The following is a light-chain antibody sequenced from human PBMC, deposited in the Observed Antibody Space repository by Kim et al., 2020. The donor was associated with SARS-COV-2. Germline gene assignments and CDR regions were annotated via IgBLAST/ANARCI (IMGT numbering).Light chain of an antibody. Sequence: ASVGDRVTITCRASQSISSYLAWYQQKPGKGPKVLIYDASTLQSGVPSRFSGSGSGTDFTLTISSLQPEDVATYYCQKYNSAPWTFGQGTKVDIK. CDR3: QKYNSAPWT. V-gene: IGKV1-27*01. CDR1: QSISSY. J-gene: IGKJ1*01. CDR2: DAS.